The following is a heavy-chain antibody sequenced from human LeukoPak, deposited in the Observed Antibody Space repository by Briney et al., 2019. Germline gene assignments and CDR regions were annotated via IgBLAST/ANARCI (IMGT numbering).Heavy chain of an antibody. J-gene: IGHJ2*01. V-gene: IGHV4-34*01. CDR3: ARVLEASSSPHTYFAL. CDR1: GGSFSGYY. CDR2: IYHSEST. Sequence: SETLSLTCAVYGGSFSGYYWSWIRQPPGKGLEWIGEIYHSESTNYNPSLKSRVTFSVYTFKNQFSLWLTSVPAPHTAPYNSARVLEASSSPHTYFALGGRGTLVTASS. D-gene: IGHD6-13*01.